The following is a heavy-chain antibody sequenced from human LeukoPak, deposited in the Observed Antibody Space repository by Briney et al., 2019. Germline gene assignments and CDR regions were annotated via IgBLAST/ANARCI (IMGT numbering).Heavy chain of an antibody. CDR1: RGSINSNTYY. CDR2: IYYSGST. J-gene: IGHJ4*02. V-gene: IGHV4-39*07. Sequence: KSSETLSLTCTVSRGSINSNTYYWGWIRQPPGKGLEWIGTIYYSGSTNYNPSLKSRVTISVDTSKNQFSLKLSSVTAADTAVYYCARGDPDGYNFLFDYWGQGTLVTVSS. CDR3: ARGDPDGYNFLFDY. D-gene: IGHD5-24*01.